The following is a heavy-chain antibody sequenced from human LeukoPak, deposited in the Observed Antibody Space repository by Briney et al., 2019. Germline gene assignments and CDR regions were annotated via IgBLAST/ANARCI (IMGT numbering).Heavy chain of an antibody. CDR1: GVTFSSYE. V-gene: IGHV3-48*03. D-gene: IGHD2-15*01. CDR3: ARVGGFGMDV. J-gene: IGHJ6*02. Sequence: GGSLRLSCAASGVTFSSYEMNWVRQAPGKGLEWVSDISISGSTIYYADSLKGRFTISRDNAQNSLYLKMNRLKAEDTAVYYCARVGGFGMDVWGQGTTVTVSS. CDR2: ISISGSTI.